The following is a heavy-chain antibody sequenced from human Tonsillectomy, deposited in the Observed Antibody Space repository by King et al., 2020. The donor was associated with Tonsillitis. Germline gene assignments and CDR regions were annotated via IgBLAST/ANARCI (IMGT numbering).Heavy chain of an antibody. Sequence: VQLEESGGGLVQPGRSLRLSCTASGFTFGDYAMSWFRQAPGKGLEWVGFIRSKAYGGTTEYAASVKGRFTISRDDSKSIAYLQMNSLKTEDTAVYYCTRVWFGELYSPFDYWGQGTLVTVSS. CDR1: GFTFGDYA. V-gene: IGHV3-49*03. D-gene: IGHD3-10*01. CDR2: IRSKAYGGTT. CDR3: TRVWFGELYSPFDY. J-gene: IGHJ4*02.